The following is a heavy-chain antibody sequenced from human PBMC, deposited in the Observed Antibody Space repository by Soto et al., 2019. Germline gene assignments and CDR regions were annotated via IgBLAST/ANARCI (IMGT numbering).Heavy chain of an antibody. V-gene: IGHV3-30-3*01. CDR2: ISYDGSNK. CDR1: GFTFSSYA. CDR3: ARGPSSLTSFDY. D-gene: IGHD2-2*01. Sequence: LRLSCAASGFTFSSYAMHWVRQAPGKGLEWVAVISYDGSNKYYADSVKGRFTISRDNSKNTLYLQMNSLRAEDTAVYYCARGPSSLTSFDYWGQGTQVTVSS. J-gene: IGHJ4*02.